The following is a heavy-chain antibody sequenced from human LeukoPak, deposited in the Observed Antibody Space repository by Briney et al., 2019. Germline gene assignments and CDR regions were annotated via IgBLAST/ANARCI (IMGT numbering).Heavy chain of an antibody. Sequence: PGGTLQISCQDTGSRFSTYWITCVRQVHGKGREGMGIIYPGAYDTKNSPSFQAPVTITTHEALSTSCLQSARLRAPAPAIFLCARQAREHSSYYGAPFDFWGQGTMVTVSS. J-gene: IGHJ3*01. D-gene: IGHD3-10*01. CDR1: GSRFSTYW. CDR2: IYPGAYDT. CDR3: ARQAREHSSYYGAPFDF. V-gene: IGHV5-51*01.